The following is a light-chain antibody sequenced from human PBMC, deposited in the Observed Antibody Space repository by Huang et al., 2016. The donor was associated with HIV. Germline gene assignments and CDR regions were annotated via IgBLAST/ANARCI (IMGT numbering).Light chain of an antibody. J-gene: IGKJ4*02. CDR2: DAS. V-gene: IGKV3D-15*01. CDR3: QKKKKWART. Sequence: DILMTQSPVTLSVPPGESDTRSGRASQHLGSNLSWYQQKPGHPPRLLIYDASTRATGAGGSCSGGGTKTDFNLTSVSPQSDESAHYFCQKKKKWARTFGRGTKLEIK. CDR1: QHLGSN.